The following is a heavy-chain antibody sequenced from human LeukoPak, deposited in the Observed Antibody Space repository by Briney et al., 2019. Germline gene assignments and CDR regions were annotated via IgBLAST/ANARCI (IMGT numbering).Heavy chain of an antibody. CDR3: ARFRKYSSSYFDY. V-gene: IGHV3-53*01. CDR2: ISGTGSST. CDR1: GFTVSSNY. Sequence: GSLILSCAASGFTVSSNYMSWVRQGPGEGLEWVSAISGTGSSTYYADSVKGRFTISRDNSKNTLYLQMSSLRADDTAVYYCARFRKYSSSYFDYWGQGTLVTVSS. D-gene: IGHD6-6*01. J-gene: IGHJ4*02.